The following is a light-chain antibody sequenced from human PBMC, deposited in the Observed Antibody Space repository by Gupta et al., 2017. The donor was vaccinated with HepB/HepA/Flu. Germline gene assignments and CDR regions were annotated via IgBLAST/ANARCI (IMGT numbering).Light chain of an antibody. CDR1: QSVSSSY. J-gene: IGKJ2*04. Sequence: EIVLTQSPGTLSLSPGERATLSCRASQSVSSSYLAWYQQKPGQAPRLLIYGASSRATGIPDRLSGSGSGTDFTLTISRLEPEDFAVYYCQQYGSSRCSFGQGTKLEIK. CDR3: QQYGSSRCS. CDR2: GAS. V-gene: IGKV3-20*01.